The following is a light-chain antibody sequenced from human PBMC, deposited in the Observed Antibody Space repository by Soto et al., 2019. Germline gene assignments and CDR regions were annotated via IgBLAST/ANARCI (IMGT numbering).Light chain of an antibody. Sequence: EIVMTQSPGTLSVSPGQRVTLSCSASQSVGSDLAWYQQKPGQAPRLLIYGVSTRATGIPSGFSGRGSGTEFDLDIRGLEDEHFAVYYSQPSSNWLFTFCGGTKGDIK. CDR2: GVS. CDR1: QSVGSD. J-gene: IGKJ4*01. CDR3: QPSSNWLFT. V-gene: IGKV3-15*01.